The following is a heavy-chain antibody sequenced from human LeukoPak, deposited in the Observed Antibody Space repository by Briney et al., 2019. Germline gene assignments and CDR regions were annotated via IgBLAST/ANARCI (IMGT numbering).Heavy chain of an antibody. CDR1: GFTFSSYW. D-gene: IGHD3-22*01. V-gene: IGHV3-7*01. Sequence: GGSLRISCAASGFTFSSYWMSWVRQAPGKGLEWVANIKQDGSEKYYVDSVKGRFTISRDNAKNSLYLQMNSLRAEDTAVYYCARERIGDYYDSSGYFDYWGQGTLVTVSS. CDR2: IKQDGSEK. J-gene: IGHJ4*02. CDR3: ARERIGDYYDSSGYFDY.